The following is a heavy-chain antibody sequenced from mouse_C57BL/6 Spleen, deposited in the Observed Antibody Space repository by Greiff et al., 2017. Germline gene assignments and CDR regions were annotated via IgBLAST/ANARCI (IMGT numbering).Heavy chain of an antibody. CDR2: IDPENGDT. Sequence: VQLQQSGAELVRPGASVKLSCTASGFNIKDDSMHWVKQRPEQGLEWIGWIDPENGDTEYASKFQGKATITADTSSNTAYLQLSSLTSEDTAVYYCTTTGTGWYFDVWGTGTTVTVSS. J-gene: IGHJ1*03. CDR1: GFNIKDDS. D-gene: IGHD4-1*01. V-gene: IGHV14-4*01. CDR3: TTTGTGWYFDV.